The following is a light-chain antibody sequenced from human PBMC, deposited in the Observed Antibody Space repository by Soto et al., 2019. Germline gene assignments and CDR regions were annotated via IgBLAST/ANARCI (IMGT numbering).Light chain of an antibody. V-gene: IGKV3-11*01. J-gene: IGKJ5*01. CDR2: GAF. CDR3: QQRNVWPPVT. Sequence: IVLTQSPATLSLSPGERATLSCRASPSVTNYLAWYQQRPGQAPRLLIFGAFNRATGIPARFSGSGSGTDFTLTISSLDPEDSAVYYCQQRNVWPPVTFGQGTRLEIK. CDR1: PSVTNY.